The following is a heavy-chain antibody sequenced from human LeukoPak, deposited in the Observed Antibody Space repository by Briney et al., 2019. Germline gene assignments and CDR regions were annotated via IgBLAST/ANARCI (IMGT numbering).Heavy chain of an antibody. V-gene: IGHV1-69*13. D-gene: IGHD1-14*01. CDR1: GGTFSSYA. CDR2: IIPIFGTA. J-gene: IGHJ3*02. CDR3: ARDEPTPGGAFDI. Sequence: ASVKVSCKASGGTFSSYAISWVRQAPGQGLEWMGGIIPIFGTANYAQKFQGRVTITADVSTSTAYMELSSLRSEDTAVYYCARDEPTPGGAFDIWGQGTMVTVSS.